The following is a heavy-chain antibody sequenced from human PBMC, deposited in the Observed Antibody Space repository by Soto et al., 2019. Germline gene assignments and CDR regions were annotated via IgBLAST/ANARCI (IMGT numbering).Heavy chain of an antibody. CDR3: ASVTQWCMHCLDV. J-gene: IGHJ6*02. CDR1: RFSFNIYN. V-gene: IGHV3-21*01. Sequence: GGSLRLSCADSRFSFNIYNMNWVRQAPGKGLEWVSSISSSSSYIYYADSVKGRFTISRDNAKNSLYLQMNSLRAEDTAVYYCASVTQWCMHCLDVCGHGATVTVSS. D-gene: IGHD2-8*02. CDR2: ISSSSSYI.